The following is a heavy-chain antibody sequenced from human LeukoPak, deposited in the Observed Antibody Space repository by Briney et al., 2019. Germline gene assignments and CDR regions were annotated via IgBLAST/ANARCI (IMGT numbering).Heavy chain of an antibody. J-gene: IGHJ6*03. D-gene: IGHD2-15*01. Sequence: PWASVKVSCKASGYTFTSFGISWLRQAPGQGLEWMGWIGGNSAYTNSAQKLQGRVTMTTDTSTSTAYMELRSLRSDDTAVYYCARGSVGGRDYYYMDVWGKGTTVTVSS. CDR3: ARGSVGGRDYYYMDV. V-gene: IGHV1-18*01. CDR1: GYTFTSFG. CDR2: IGGNSAYT.